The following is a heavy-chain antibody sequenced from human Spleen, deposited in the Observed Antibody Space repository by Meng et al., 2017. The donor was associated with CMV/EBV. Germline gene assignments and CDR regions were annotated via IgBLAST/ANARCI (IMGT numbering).Heavy chain of an antibody. D-gene: IGHD3-10*01. V-gene: IGHV5-51*01. CDR1: AYSFTGDW. CDR3: VRLDGVRGVIDY. CDR2: IYPGDFDT. Sequence: RAVETRPGVSQKVSCVESAYSFTGDWFGWVRQMPGKGVEWKGIIYPGDFDTRYSPPFQSQVTIAADKFSSTAYLQSSSLKTSETGMYYFVRLDGVRGVIDYWGQGTLVTVSS. J-gene: IGHJ4*02.